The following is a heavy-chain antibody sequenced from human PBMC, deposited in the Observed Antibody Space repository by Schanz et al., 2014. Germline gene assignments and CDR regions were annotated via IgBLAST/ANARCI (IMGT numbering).Heavy chain of an antibody. D-gene: IGHD4-17*01. CDR2: IATSSSTR. CDR3: ARDGDRFYHNYYMDV. Sequence: EGQLAESGGGLVKPGGSLRLSCAASGFTFSSYSMNWVRQAPGKGLEWVSYIATSSSTRHYADSVKGRVTISRDNAKNSVSLQMRRLRVEDTAVYYCARDGDRFYHNYYMDVWGKGTTVTVSS. J-gene: IGHJ6*03. CDR1: GFTFSSYS. V-gene: IGHV3-48*01.